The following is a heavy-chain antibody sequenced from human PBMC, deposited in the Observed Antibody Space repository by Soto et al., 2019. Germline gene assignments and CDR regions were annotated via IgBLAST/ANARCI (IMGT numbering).Heavy chain of an antibody. J-gene: IGHJ4*01. CDR3: ARQPRILTGYSGHFDY. D-gene: IGHD3-9*01. V-gene: IGHV4-30-4*01. Sequence: SETLSLTCTVSGVSISSGDYYWSWIRQPPGKGLEWIGYIYYSENTYSNPSLKSRVAISGDTSKNQFSLKLSSVTAADTAVYYCARQPRILTGYSGHFDYWGHGTLVTVSS. CDR1: GVSISSGDYY. CDR2: IYYSENT.